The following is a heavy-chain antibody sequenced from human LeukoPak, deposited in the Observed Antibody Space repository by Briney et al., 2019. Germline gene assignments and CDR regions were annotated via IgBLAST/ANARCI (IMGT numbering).Heavy chain of an antibody. D-gene: IGHD1-26*01. Sequence: GGSLTLSCAASGFTFSSYWISWVRPPPPKGVEGVANIKQDGREKYYVDSVKGRFTISIDNAKNSLYLQMSSLRAEDTAVYYCANWYSGSSNFDFWGQGTLVTVSS. J-gene: IGHJ4*02. CDR2: IKQDGREK. V-gene: IGHV3-7*01. CDR1: GFTFSSYW. CDR3: ANWYSGSSNFDF.